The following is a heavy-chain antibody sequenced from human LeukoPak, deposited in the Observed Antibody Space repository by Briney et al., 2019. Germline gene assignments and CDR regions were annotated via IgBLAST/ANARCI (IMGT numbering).Heavy chain of an antibody. D-gene: IGHD5-18*01. CDR1: GFTFSSYG. V-gene: IGHV3-30*02. CDR2: IRFDGSNK. J-gene: IGHJ6*03. CDR3: AKDVESYSYVDRADMDV. Sequence: PGGSLRLSCAASGFTFSSYGMHWVRQAPGKGLEWVAFIRFDGSNKYYADSVKGGFTIARENSKKTVYMQRSSLRAEDTAVYYCAKDVESYSYVDRADMDVWGKGTTVTISS.